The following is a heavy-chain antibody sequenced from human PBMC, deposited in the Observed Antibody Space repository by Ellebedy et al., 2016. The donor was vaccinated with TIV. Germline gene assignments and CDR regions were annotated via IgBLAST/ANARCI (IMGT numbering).Heavy chain of an antibody. CDR3: ARSLEWLPGDY. CDR1: GYTFTNYN. D-gene: IGHD3-3*01. V-gene: IGHV1-46*01. Sequence: AASVKVSCKASGYTFTNYNMHWVRQAPGQGLEWMGMINPSGGSTTYALKFRGRVTMTKDTSTSTLNMELSSLGFEDTAVYYCARSLEWLPGDYWGQGTLVTVSS. J-gene: IGHJ4*02. CDR2: INPSGGST.